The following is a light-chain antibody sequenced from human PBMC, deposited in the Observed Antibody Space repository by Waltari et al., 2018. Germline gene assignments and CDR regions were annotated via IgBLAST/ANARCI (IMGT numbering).Light chain of an antibody. CDR2: YAC. CDR3: QQSTSFPFT. J-gene: IGKJ4*01. Sequence: EILLSQSPDFHSVSPKETVIISCGGSPNIATTIHWYQTKALRTPKFLITYACQPFSADPSRGSGSGSETDFTLSISSVEAEDAATYYCQQSTSFPFTCGGETKVEIK. CDR1: PNIATT. V-gene: IGKV6-21*01.